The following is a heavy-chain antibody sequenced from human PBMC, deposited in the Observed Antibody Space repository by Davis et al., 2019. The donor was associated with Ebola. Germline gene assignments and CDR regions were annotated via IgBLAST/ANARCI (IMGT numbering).Heavy chain of an antibody. CDR1: GFTFSDYY. J-gene: IGHJ4*02. CDR2: IKSKTDGGTT. CDR3: TTWDTIFGVVIDY. D-gene: IGHD3-3*01. V-gene: IGHV3-15*01. Sequence: PGGSLRLSCAASGFTFSDYYMSWIRQAPGKGLEWVGRIKSKTDGGTTDYAAPVKGRFTISRDDSKNTLYLQMNSLKTEDTAVYYCTTWDTIFGVVIDYWGQGTLVTVSS.